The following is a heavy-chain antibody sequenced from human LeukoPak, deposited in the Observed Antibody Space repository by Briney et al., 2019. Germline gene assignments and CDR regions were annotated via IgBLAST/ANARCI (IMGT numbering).Heavy chain of an antibody. CDR3: ARDTVKQLVFFDY. Sequence: SQTLSLTCPVSGGSITSSSSYWGWIRQPPGKGLERIGTIYYSGTTYYNPSLKSRVTISIDAAKNQFSLMLTSVTAADTAVYYCARDTVKQLVFFDYWGQGTLVTVSS. J-gene: IGHJ4*02. CDR1: GGSITSSSSY. D-gene: IGHD6-6*01. V-gene: IGHV4-39*02. CDR2: IYYSGTT.